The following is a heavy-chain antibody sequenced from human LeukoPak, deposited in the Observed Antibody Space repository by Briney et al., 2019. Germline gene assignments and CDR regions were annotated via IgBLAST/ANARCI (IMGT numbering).Heavy chain of an antibody. CDR1: GGSFSGYY. D-gene: IGHD2-15*01. J-gene: IGHJ6*02. Sequence: SETLSLTCAVYGGSFSGYYWSWIRQPPGKGLEWIGEINHSGSTNYNPSLKSRVTISVDTSKNQFSLKLNSVTAADTAVYYCARGSYCSGGSCYFYYYYGMDVWGQGTTVTVSS. CDR2: INHSGST. V-gene: IGHV4-34*01. CDR3: ARGSYCSGGSCYFYYYYGMDV.